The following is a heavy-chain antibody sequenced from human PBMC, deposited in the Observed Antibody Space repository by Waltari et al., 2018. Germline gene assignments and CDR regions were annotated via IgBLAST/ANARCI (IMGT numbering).Heavy chain of an antibody. CDR2: IIPICGTA. CDR1: GGTFSVYA. V-gene: IGHV1-69*01. J-gene: IGHJ5*02. Sequence: QVQLVQSGAEVTKPGSSVKVSCKASGGTFSVYAIRWVRQAPGQGVEWMGGIIPICGTANYAQKFQGRVTITADESTSTAYMELSSLRSEDTAVYYCARMTTVTLGGRGMWFDPWGQGTLVTVSS. D-gene: IGHD4-17*01. CDR3: ARMTTVTLGGRGMWFDP.